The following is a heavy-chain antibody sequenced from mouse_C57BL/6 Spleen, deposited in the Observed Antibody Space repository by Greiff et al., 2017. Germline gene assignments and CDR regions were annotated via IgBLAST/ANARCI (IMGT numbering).Heavy chain of an antibody. CDR3: ARRWNDYDAGYFDV. V-gene: IGHV1-64*01. Sequence: VQLQQPGAELVKPGASVKLSCKASGYTFTSYWMHWVKQRPGQGLEWIGMIHPNSGSTNYNEKFKSKATLTVDKSSSTAYMQLSSLTSEDSAVYYCARRWNDYDAGYFDVWGTGTTVTVSS. D-gene: IGHD2-4*01. CDR1: GYTFTSYW. CDR2: IHPNSGST. J-gene: IGHJ1*03.